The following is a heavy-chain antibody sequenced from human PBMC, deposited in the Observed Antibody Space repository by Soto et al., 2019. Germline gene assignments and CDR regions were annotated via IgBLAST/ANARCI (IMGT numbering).Heavy chain of an antibody. J-gene: IGHJ6*03. V-gene: IGHV1-46*03. CDR2: INPSGGST. CDR1: GYTFTSYY. CDR3: ARDIVVVPAAMAARRYYYYMDV. Sequence: QVQLVQSGAEVKKPGASVKVSCKASGYTFTSYYMHWVRQAPGQGLEWMGIINPSGGSTSYAQKFQGRVTMTRDTSTSTVYMELSSLRSEDTAVYYCARDIVVVPAAMAARRYYYYMDVWGKGTTVTVSS. D-gene: IGHD2-2*01.